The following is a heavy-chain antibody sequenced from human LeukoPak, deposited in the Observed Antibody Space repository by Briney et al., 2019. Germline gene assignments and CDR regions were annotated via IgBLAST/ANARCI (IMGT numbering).Heavy chain of an antibody. CDR3: ARTGGDWDDAFDI. D-gene: IGHD2-21*02. J-gene: IGHJ3*02. CDR1: GFRFSSYS. V-gene: IGHV3-21*01. Sequence: GGSPRLSCAASGFRFSSYSMNWVRQAPGKGLEWVSSISSVSFHISYADSVKGRFTISRDNAKNSLTLQMNNLRAEDTAVYYCARTGGDWDDAFDIWGQGTMVTVSS. CDR2: ISSVSFHI.